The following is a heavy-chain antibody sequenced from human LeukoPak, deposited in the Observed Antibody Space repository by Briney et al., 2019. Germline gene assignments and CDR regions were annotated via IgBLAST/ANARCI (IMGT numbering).Heavy chain of an antibody. CDR1: SVSLTNYY. V-gene: IGHV4-59*01. J-gene: IGHJ4*01. CDR2: IFFSGTT. D-gene: IGHD6-19*01. Sequence: SETLSLTCTVSSVSLTNYYWSWIRQPPGKGLEWIGYIFFSGTTNYNPSLKSRVTISVDTSKNQFSLKMTSVTAADTAVYFCARVGSGGACGDFWGQGTLVTVSS. CDR3: ARVGSGGACGDF.